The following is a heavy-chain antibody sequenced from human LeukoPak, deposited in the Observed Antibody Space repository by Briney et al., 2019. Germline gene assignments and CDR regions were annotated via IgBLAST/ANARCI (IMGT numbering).Heavy chain of an antibody. V-gene: IGHV3-23*01. CDR3: AKDLGSSSWYDFGY. J-gene: IGHJ4*02. D-gene: IGHD6-13*01. CDR1: GFTVSSSY. CDR2: ISGSGGST. Sequence: GGSLRLSCAASGFTVSSSYMNWVRQAPGKGLEWVSAISGSGGSTYYADSVKGRFTISRDNSKNTLYLQMNSLRAEDTAVYYCAKDLGSSSWYDFGYWGQGTLVTVSS.